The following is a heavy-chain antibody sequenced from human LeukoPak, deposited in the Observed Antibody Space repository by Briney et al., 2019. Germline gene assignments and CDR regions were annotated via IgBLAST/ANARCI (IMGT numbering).Heavy chain of an antibody. CDR2: INTDTGNP. Sequence: ASVKVSCKASGYTFTKYGVYWVRQAPGQGLEWMGWINTDTGNPTYAQGFTGRFVFSLDTSVSTTYLQISSLKPEDTAVYYCARGIGIGTVLMVHGNMDVWGKGTTVTVSS. D-gene: IGHD2-8*01. CDR3: ARGIGIGTVLMVHGNMDV. CDR1: GYTFTKYG. J-gene: IGHJ6*03. V-gene: IGHV7-4-1*02.